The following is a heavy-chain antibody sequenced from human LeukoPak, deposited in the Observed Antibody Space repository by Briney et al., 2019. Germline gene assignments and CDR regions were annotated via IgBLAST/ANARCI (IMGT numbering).Heavy chain of an antibody. CDR2: ISSSSSYI. J-gene: IGHJ4*02. CDR3: ARDPTYCSSTSCYIDY. V-gene: IGHV3-21*01. CDR1: GFTFSSYS. Sequence: GGSLRLSCAASGFTFSSYSMNWVRQAPGKGLEWVSSISSSSSYIYYADSVKGRFTISTDNAKNSLYLQMHSLRAEDTAVYYCARDPTYCSSTSCYIDYWGQGTLVTVSS. D-gene: IGHD2-2*02.